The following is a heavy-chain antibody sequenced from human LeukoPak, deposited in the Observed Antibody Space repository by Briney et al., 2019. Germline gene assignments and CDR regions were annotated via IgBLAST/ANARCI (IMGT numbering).Heavy chain of an antibody. V-gene: IGHV3-48*02. D-gene: IGHD3-9*01. CDR1: GFTFSSYS. CDR2: ISSSSSTI. J-gene: IGHJ4*02. CDR3: ARTQYYDILTGYSN. Sequence: GGSLRLSCAASGFTFSSYSMNWVRQAPGKGLEWVSYISSSSSTIYYADSVKGRFTISRDNAKNSLYLQMNSLRDEDTAVYYCARTQYYDILTGYSNWDQGTLVTVSS.